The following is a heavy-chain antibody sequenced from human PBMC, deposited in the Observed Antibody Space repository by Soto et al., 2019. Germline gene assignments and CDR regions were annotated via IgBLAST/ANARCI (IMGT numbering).Heavy chain of an antibody. CDR1: GYSINSDYY. CDR2: VNHSGRT. D-gene: IGHD3-10*01. CDR3: SKKGYYPSGKINLFDS. J-gene: IGHJ4*02. Sequence: SETLSLTCAVSGYSINSDYYWGWIRQPPGKGLEWIGSVNHSGRTYYSPSLRSRLTIFIDTSKNQFSLRLTSVTAADTAMYFCSKKGYYPSGKINLFDSWGPGTLVTVSS. V-gene: IGHV4-38-2*01.